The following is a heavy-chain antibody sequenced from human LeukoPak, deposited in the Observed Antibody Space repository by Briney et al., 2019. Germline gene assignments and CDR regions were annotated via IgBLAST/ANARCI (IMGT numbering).Heavy chain of an antibody. D-gene: IGHD1-26*01. Sequence: GGSLRLSCAASGFTFSDYAMHWVRQAPGKGLEWVAVISYDGSNKYYADSVKGRFTISRDNSKNTLYLQMNSLRSEDTAVYYCARDNSVGDTAWWFDPWGQGTLVTVSS. J-gene: IGHJ5*02. CDR3: ARDNSVGDTAWWFDP. CDR2: ISYDGSNK. CDR1: GFTFSDYA. V-gene: IGHV3-30*04.